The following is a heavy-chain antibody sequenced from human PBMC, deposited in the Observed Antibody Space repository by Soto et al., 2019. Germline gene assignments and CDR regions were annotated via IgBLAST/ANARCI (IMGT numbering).Heavy chain of an antibody. V-gene: IGHV3-74*01. J-gene: IGHJ4*02. CDR1: GFTFSSYW. CDR2: INSDGSST. Sequence: EVQLVESGGGLVQPGGSLRLSCAASGFTFSSYWMHWVRQAPGKVLVWVSRINSDGSSTSYADSVKGRFTISRDNAKNTRYLQMNSMRAEDTAVYYCASPTRSVGLDYWGQGTLVTVSS. CDR3: ASPTRSVGLDY. D-gene: IGHD2-2*01.